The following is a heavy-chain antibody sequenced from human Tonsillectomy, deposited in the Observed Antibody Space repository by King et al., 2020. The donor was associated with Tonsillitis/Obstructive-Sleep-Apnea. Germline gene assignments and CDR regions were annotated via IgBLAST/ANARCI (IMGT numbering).Heavy chain of an antibody. CDR3: ARHNRGRGSYSFDY. Sequence: VQLQESGPGLVKPSETLSLTCTVSGGSISSYYWSWIRQPPGKGLEWVGYIYYSGSTNYNPSLKSQVTISVDTSKNQFSLKLSAVTAADTAVYYCARHNRGRGSYSFDYWGQGTLVTVSS. V-gene: IGHV4-59*08. J-gene: IGHJ4*02. D-gene: IGHD1-26*01. CDR2: IYYSGST. CDR1: GGSISSYY.